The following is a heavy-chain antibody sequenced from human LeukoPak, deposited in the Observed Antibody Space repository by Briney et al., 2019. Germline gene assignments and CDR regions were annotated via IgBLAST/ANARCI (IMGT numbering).Heavy chain of an antibody. D-gene: IGHD2-2*01. CDR3: ARGRYCSETSCSDFDS. V-gene: IGHV1-2*02. CDR1: GYTFTDYY. Sequence: ASVKVSYQASGYTFTDYYMHWVRQAPGPGLEWMGWINPNSGGTDYAQKFHGRVTMIRDTSISTAYMELSRLTSDDTAVYYCARGRYCSETSCSDFDSWGQGTLVTVSS. CDR2: INPNSGGT. J-gene: IGHJ4*02.